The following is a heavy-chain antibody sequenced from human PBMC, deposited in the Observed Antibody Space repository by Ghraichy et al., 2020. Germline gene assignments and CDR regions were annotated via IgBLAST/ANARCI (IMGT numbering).Heavy chain of an antibody. CDR2: IFSNDEK. J-gene: IGHJ5*02. Sequence: SGPTLVKPTETLTLTCTVSGFSLSNARMGVSWIRQPPGKALEWLAHIFSNDEKSYSTSLKSRLTISKDTSKSQVVLTMTNMDPVDTATYYCARIADCSSTSCYVWFDPWGQGTLVTVSS. D-gene: IGHD2-2*01. CDR3: ARIADCSSTSCYVWFDP. V-gene: IGHV2-26*01. CDR1: GFSLSNARMG.